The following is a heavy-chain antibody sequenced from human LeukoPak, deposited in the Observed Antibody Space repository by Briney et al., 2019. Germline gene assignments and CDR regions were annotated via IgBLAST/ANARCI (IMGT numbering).Heavy chain of an antibody. J-gene: IGHJ1*01. CDR2: MKANSGDT. CDR1: GYTFDNSE. V-gene: IGHV1-8*01. D-gene: IGHD2-8*02. CDR3: ARGFCTGHACYTAEYLPH. Sequence: ASVKVSCKASGYTFDNSEINWVRQAPGQGLEWMGWMKANSGDTGYPEKFRGRVTMTRDTSRNTAHMELSSLTSEDTAVYYCARGFCTGHACYTAEYLPHWGQGTLITVSS.